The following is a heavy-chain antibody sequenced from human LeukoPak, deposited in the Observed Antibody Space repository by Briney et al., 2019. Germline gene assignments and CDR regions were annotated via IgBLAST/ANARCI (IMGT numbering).Heavy chain of an antibody. J-gene: IGHJ4*02. CDR3: AKELGRAADGTSY. Sequence: GGSLRLSCAASGFTVSSNYMSWVRLAPGKGLEWVSSITGSGGSTDCADSVKSRFTISRDNSKNTLYLQMNGLRAEDTAVYYCAKELGRAADGTSYWGQGTLVTVSS. D-gene: IGHD6-13*01. CDR1: GFTVSSNY. CDR2: ITGSGGST. V-gene: IGHV3-23*01.